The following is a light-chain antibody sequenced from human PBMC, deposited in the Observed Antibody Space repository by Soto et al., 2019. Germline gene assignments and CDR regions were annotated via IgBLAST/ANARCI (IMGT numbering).Light chain of an antibody. J-gene: IGKJ4*01. CDR3: QRFAGSPRLT. V-gene: IGKV3-20*01. CDR1: QSVSSSF. CDR2: GTS. Sequence: EIVLTQSPGTLSLSPGGRATLSCRASQSVSSSFLAWYQQKPGQAPRLLIYGTSYRATGIPDRFSGSGSGTDFSLSISRVEPEDFAVYYCQRFAGSPRLTFGGGTKVEI.